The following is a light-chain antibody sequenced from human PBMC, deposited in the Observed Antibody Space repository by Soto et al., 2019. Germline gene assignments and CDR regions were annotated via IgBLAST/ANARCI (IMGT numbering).Light chain of an antibody. J-gene: IGKJ4*01. Sequence: EIVLTQSPGTLSLSPGERATLSCRASQSVSSNLAWYQHKPGQAPRLLIYGASTRATGIPARFSGSGSGTEFTLTISSLQPEDFAVYDCQQYNNWPSITFGGGTKVDIK. CDR3: QQYNNWPSIT. V-gene: IGKV3D-15*01. CDR1: QSVSSN. CDR2: GAS.